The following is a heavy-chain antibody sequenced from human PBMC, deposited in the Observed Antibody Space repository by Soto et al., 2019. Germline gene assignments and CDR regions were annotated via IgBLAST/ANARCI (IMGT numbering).Heavy chain of an antibody. V-gene: IGHV4-59*01. J-gene: IGHJ4*02. D-gene: IGHD6-19*01. Sequence: PSETLSLTCTVSGGSISSYYWSWIRQPPGKGLEWIGYIYYSGSTNYNPSHKSQVTISEDTSKNQFSLKLSSVTAADTSVYYCARGSSGWSVYYYFDYWGQGTLVTVSS. CDR2: IYYSGST. CDR3: ARGSSGWSVYYYFDY. CDR1: GGSISSYY.